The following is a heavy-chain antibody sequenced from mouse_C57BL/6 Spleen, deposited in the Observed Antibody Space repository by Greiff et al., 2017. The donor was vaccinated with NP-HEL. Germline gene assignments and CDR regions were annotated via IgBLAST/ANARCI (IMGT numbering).Heavy chain of an antibody. Sequence: QVQLQQSGAELMKPGASVKLSCKATGYTFTGYWIEWVKQRPGHGLEWIGEILPGSGSTNYNDKFKGKATFTADTSSNTAYMQLSSLTTEDSAIYYCARYGLENAMDYWGQGTSVTVSS. D-gene: IGHD1-2*01. CDR2: ILPGSGST. J-gene: IGHJ4*01. CDR1: GYTFTGYW. V-gene: IGHV1-9*01. CDR3: ARYGLENAMDY.